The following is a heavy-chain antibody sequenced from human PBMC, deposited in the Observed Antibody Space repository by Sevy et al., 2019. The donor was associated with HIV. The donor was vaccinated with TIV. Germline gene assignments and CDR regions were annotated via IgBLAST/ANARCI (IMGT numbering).Heavy chain of an antibody. J-gene: IGHJ5*02. CDR1: GGSISSGGYY. CDR2: IYYSGST. V-gene: IGHV4-31*03. CDR3: ARGEGLWNNWFDP. Sequence: SETLSLTCTVSGGSISSGGYYWSWIRQHPGKGLEWIGYIYYSGSTYYNPSLKSRVTITVDTSKNQLSLKLSSVTAADTAVYYCARGEGLWNNWFDPWGQGTLVTVSS. D-gene: IGHD2-21*01.